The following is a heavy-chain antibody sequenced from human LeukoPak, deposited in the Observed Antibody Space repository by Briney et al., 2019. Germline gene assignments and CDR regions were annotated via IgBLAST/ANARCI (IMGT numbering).Heavy chain of an antibody. D-gene: IGHD3-10*01. V-gene: IGHV1-2*02. J-gene: IGHJ6*02. CDR2: INPNSGGT. CDR1: GYTFTGYY. CDR3: ARDSWYYGSGRSSHYYGMDV. Sequence: ASVKVSCKASGYTFTGYYMHWVRQAPGQGLEWMGWINPNSGGTNYAQKFQGRVTMTRDTSISTAYMELSRLRSDDTAVYYCARDSWYYGSGRSSHYYGMDVWGQGTTVTVSS.